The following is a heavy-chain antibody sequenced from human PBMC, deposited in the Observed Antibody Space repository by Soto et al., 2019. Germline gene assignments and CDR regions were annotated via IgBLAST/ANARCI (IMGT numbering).Heavy chain of an antibody. J-gene: IGHJ4*02. CDR3: VATYGDDYDY. V-gene: IGHV5-51*01. D-gene: IGHD4-17*01. Sequence: GESLKISCKGSGYKFTTYWIGWVRQMPGKGLEWMAIIYPDDSDSRYSPSFQGQATISADKSISTAYLQWSSLKASDTAIYYCVATYGDDYDYWGQGTLVTVSS. CDR2: IYPDDSDS. CDR1: GYKFTTYW.